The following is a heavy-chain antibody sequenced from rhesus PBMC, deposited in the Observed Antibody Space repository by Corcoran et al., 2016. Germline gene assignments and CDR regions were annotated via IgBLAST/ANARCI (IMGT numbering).Heavy chain of an antibody. CDR3: ARGGTNRLN. CDR2: IDGNSAST. CDR1: GGSISGYY. J-gene: IGHJ4*01. V-gene: IGHV4-73*01. Sequence: QVKLQQWGEGLVKPSETLSLTCAVYGGSISGYYWSWIRQPPGKGLEWIGNIDGNSASTNDNPSLKNRVTMSKDTSKNQFSLKLTSGTAADTAMYYCARGGTNRLNWGQGVLVTVSS. D-gene: IGHD6-25*01.